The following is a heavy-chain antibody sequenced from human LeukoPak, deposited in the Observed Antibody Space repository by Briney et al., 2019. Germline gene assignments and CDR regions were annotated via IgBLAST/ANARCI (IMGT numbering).Heavy chain of an antibody. CDR3: ARQPYGGNSYYYYGMDV. CDR1: GGSISSYY. D-gene: IGHD4-23*01. V-gene: IGHV4-59*08. J-gene: IGHJ6*02. CDR2: IYYSGCT. Sequence: PETLSHTCTVPGGSISSYYSSCIPQPPGQGLERIGHIYYSGCTNYNPYPKSRVTISVETSKNQFSLKLSSVTGADTAVYYCARQPYGGNSYYYYGMDVWGQGTTVSVSS.